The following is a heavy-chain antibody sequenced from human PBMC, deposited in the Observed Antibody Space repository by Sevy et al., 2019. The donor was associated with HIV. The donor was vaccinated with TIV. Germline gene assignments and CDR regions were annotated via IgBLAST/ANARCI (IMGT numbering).Heavy chain of an antibody. J-gene: IGHJ4*02. CDR1: GYTFTSYD. D-gene: IGHD3-22*01. CDR2: MNPNSGNT. V-gene: IGHV1-8*01. Sequence: ASVKVSCKASGYTFTSYDINWVRQATGQGLEWMGWMNPNSGNTGYAQKFQGRVTMTRNTPISTAYMELSSLRSEDTAVYYCAGGTYYYDSSGYSLWNWGQGTLVTVSS. CDR3: AGGTYYYDSSGYSLWN.